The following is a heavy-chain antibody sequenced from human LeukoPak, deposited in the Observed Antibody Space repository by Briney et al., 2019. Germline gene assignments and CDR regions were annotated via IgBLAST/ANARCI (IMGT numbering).Heavy chain of an antibody. CDR3: ARIRFQQPVGY. J-gene: IGHJ4*02. D-gene: IGHD1-14*01. CDR1: GGSMSSYY. Sequence: SETLSLTCSVSGGSMSSYYWSWIRQPPGKGLEWIGSIYHSGSTYYNPSLKSRVTISVDTSKNQFSLKLSSVTAADTAVYYCARIRFQQPVGYWGQGTLVTVSS. V-gene: IGHV4-59*08. CDR2: IYHSGST.